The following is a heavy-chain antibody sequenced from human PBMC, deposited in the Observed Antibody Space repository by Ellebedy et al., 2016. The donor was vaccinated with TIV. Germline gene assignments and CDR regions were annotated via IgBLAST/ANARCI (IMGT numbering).Heavy chain of an antibody. Sequence: ASVKISCKASGYTFTSYYFYWVRQAPGQGLELMGIINPTTGNSNYAQKFQGRVTMTRDTSTSTVYMELSSLRSEDTAVYYCARLGRFGESMPPYYYFAMDVWGQGTTVTVSS. CDR3: ARLGRFGESMPPYYYFAMDV. V-gene: IGHV1-46*01. CDR1: GYTFTSYY. D-gene: IGHD3-10*01. CDR2: INPTTGNS. J-gene: IGHJ6*02.